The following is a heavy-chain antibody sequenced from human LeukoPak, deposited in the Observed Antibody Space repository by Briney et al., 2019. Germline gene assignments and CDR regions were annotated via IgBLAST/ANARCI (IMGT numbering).Heavy chain of an antibody. V-gene: IGHV1-69*05. CDR2: IIPIFGTA. Sequence: LRASVKVSCKASGGTFSSYAISWVRQAPGQGLEWMGGIIPIFGTANYAQKFQGRVTITTDESTSTAYMELSSLRSEDTAVYYCARELPADMRGGAFDIWGQGTMVTVSS. D-gene: IGHD2-2*01. CDR1: GGTFSSYA. CDR3: ARELPADMRGGAFDI. J-gene: IGHJ3*02.